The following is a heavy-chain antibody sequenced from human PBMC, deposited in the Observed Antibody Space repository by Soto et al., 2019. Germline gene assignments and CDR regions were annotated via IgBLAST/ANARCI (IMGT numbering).Heavy chain of an antibody. CDR1: GFAYISDP. D-gene: IGHD6-19*01. J-gene: IGHJ6*03. V-gene: IGHV3-23*01. Sequence: GGSLRLSCAAAGFAYISDPISCVHQAPGKGLEWVSAISGSGGSTYYADSVKGRFTISRDNSKNTLYLQMNSLRAEDTAVYYCARYSSGWYDYYYYYYMDVWGKGTTVTVSS. CDR3: ARYSSGWYDYYYYYYMDV. CDR2: ISGSGGST.